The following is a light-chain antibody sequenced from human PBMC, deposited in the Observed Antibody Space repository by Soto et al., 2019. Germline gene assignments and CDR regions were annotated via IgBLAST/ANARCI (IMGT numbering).Light chain of an antibody. V-gene: IGKV3-20*01. J-gene: IGKJ2*01. CDR2: GAT. Sequence: EIVLTQSPGTLSLSPGERATLSCGASQSVDSRYLAWYQQKPGQAPRLLIYGATTRATGIPDRFSGSGSGTDFTLTISRLEPEDFAVYYCQQYVSPPPYTFGQGTKLVIK. CDR3: QQYVSPPPYT. CDR1: QSVDSRY.